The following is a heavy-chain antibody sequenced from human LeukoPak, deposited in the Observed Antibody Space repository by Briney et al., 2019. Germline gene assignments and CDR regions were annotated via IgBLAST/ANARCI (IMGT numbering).Heavy chain of an antibody. J-gene: IGHJ5*02. CDR1: GFSLSSYG. CDR2: IWYDGSDK. D-gene: IGHD3-10*01. CDR3: ARGRGYGGFGELSP. Sequence: QPGKSLRLSCAASGFSLSSYGMHWVRQAPGKGLGWVAVIWYDGSDKYYADSVKGRFSISRDNSKNMMYLQMNSLRAEDTAVYYCARGRGYGGFGELSPWGQGTLVIVSS. V-gene: IGHV3-33*01.